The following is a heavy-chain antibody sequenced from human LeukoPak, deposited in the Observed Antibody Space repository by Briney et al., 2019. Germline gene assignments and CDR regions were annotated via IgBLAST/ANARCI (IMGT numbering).Heavy chain of an antibody. Sequence: GESLKISCKGSGYTFTNYWIGWVRQMPGKGLEWMGIIYPGDSDTRYSPSFQGQVTISADKSISTAYPQWSSLKASDTAMYYCAREYCSNGVCYDYWGQGTLVTVSS. CDR1: GYTFTNYW. CDR3: AREYCSNGVCYDY. V-gene: IGHV5-51*01. D-gene: IGHD2-8*01. J-gene: IGHJ4*02. CDR2: IYPGDSDT.